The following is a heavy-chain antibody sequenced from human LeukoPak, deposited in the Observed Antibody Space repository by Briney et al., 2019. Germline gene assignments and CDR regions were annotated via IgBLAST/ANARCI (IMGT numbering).Heavy chain of an antibody. CDR1: GYTFTGYY. D-gene: IGHD6-19*01. J-gene: IGHJ4*02. Sequence: ASVKVSCKASGYTFTGYYMHWVRQAPGQGLEWMGWINPNSGGTNYAQKFQGRVTMTRDTSISTAYMELSRLRSDDTAVYYCARDLKQWLVRGYFDCWGQGTLVTVSS. V-gene: IGHV1-2*02. CDR2: INPNSGGT. CDR3: ARDLKQWLVRGYFDC.